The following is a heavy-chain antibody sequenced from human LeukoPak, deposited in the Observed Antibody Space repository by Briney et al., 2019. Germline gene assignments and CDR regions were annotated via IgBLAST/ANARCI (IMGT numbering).Heavy chain of an antibody. J-gene: IGHJ4*02. CDR3: AKDYEQWLNSFLFDY. V-gene: IGHV3-30*18. CDR1: GFTFSSYG. D-gene: IGHD6-19*01. Sequence: GGSLRLSCAASGFTFSSYGMHWVRQAPGKGLEWVAVISYDGSNKYYADSVKGRFTISRDNSKNTPYLQMNSLRAEDTAVYYCAKDYEQWLNSFLFDYWGQGTLVTVSS. CDR2: ISYDGSNK.